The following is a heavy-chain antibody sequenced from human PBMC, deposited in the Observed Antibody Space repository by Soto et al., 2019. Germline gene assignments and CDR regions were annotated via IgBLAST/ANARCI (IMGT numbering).Heavy chain of an antibody. CDR2: IIPIFHTA. Sequence: ASLNVSCKASAGPFSSYAISRVRQAPGQGPEWIGRIIPIFHTANYAQKLQGRVTVTADASTSTDYMELCSLRSEDTAVYYCERSDIVVVPAESDGGAPDYYYY. J-gene: IGHJ6*01. V-gene: IGHV1-69*13. CDR3: ERSDIVVVPAESDGGAPDYYYY. D-gene: IGHD2-2*01. CDR1: AGPFSSYA.